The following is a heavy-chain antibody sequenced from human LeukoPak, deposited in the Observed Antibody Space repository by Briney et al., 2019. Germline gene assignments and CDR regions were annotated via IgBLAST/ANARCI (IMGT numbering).Heavy chain of an antibody. CDR1: GGSFSDYY. Sequence: SETLSLTCAVYGGSFSDYYWSWIRQPPGKGLEWTGEINHSGNTNYNPSLKSRVTMSVDTSRNHLSLKLTSVTAADTAVYYCARDESTGSGWGQGTLVTVSS. J-gene: IGHJ4*02. CDR2: INHSGNT. D-gene: IGHD3-10*01. CDR3: ARDESTGSG. V-gene: IGHV4-34*01.